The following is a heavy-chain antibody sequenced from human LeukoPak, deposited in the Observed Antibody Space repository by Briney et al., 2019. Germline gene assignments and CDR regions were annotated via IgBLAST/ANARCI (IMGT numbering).Heavy chain of an antibody. V-gene: IGHV3-7*01. CDR3: GGFGYEAGVDL. D-gene: IGHD2-15*01. CDR2: IKPDGSET. CDR1: GFMFSTYR. Sequence: GGSLRLSCAASGFMFSTYRMTWVRQAPGEGLEWVANIKPDGSETYYVDHVKGRFTISRDNTKNLLYLQMNSLRGEDAALYYCGGFGYEAGVDLWGQGTLVTVSS. J-gene: IGHJ4*02.